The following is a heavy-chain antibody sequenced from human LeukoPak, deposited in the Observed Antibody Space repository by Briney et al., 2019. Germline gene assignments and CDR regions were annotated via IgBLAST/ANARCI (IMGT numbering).Heavy chain of an antibody. V-gene: IGHV3-23*01. Sequence: PGGSLRLSCAAFGFSFSSFAMTWVRQAPGKGLEWVSTIRSNGATAYNADSVKGRFTISRDNSKNTVYLQMNSLRVEDTAIYYCARGQEFDDGVFDSWGQGTLVTVSS. CDR2: IRSNGATA. J-gene: IGHJ4*02. CDR3: ARGQEFDDGVFDS. D-gene: IGHD1-1*01. CDR1: GFSFSSFA.